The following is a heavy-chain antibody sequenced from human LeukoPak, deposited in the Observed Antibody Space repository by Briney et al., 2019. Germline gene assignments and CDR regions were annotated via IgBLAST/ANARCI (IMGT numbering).Heavy chain of an antibody. D-gene: IGHD3-22*01. CDR3: AKDFSSGYLGDGFGI. CDR2: IGNSGHST. J-gene: IGHJ3*02. V-gene: IGHV3-23*01. Sequence: PGGSLRLSCAASGFTFSDYAMSWVRQATGKGLEWVSGIGNSGHSTYYADSVKGRFTISRDNSRNTLYLQMNSLRVEDTALFYCAKDFSSGYLGDGFGIWGQGTMVTVSA. CDR1: GFTFSDYA.